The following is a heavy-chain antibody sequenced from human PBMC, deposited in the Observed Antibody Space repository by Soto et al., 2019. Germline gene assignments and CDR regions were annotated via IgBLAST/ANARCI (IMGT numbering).Heavy chain of an antibody. V-gene: IGHV4-34*01. D-gene: IGHD6-6*01. J-gene: IGHJ4*02. CDR1: GGSFSGYY. CDR2: INHSGST. CDR3: ARAKIAARPWY. Sequence: SETLSLTCAVYGGSFSGYYWSWIRQPPGKGLEWIGEINHSGSTNYNPSLKSRVTISVDTSKNQFSLKLSSVTAADTAVYYCARAKIAARPWYWGQGTLVTVSS.